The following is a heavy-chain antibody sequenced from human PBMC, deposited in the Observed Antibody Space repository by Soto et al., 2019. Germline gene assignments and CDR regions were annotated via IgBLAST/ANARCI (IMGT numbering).Heavy chain of an antibody. CDR1: GYTFTSYY. J-gene: IGHJ3*02. D-gene: IGHD5-18*01. V-gene: IGHV1-46*01. Sequence: ASVKVSCKASGYTFTSYYMHWVRQAPGQGLEWMGIINPSGGSTSYAQKFQGRVTMTRDTSTSTVYMELSSLRSEDTAVYYCAREALSSTALDAFDIWGQGTMVTVSS. CDR2: INPSGGST. CDR3: AREALSSTALDAFDI.